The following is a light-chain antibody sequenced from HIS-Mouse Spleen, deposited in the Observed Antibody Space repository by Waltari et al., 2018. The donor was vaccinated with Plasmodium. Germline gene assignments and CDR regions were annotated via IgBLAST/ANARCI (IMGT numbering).Light chain of an antibody. Sequence: SYELTQPPSVSVSPGQTARITCSGDALPKKYAYWYQQKSGQAPVLVIYEDSKRPSGIPEGFSGSSSGKMATLTSSGAQVEDEADYYCYSTDSSGNHRVFGGGTKLTVL. CDR2: EDS. CDR1: ALPKKY. CDR3: YSTDSSGNHRV. J-gene: IGLJ3*02. V-gene: IGLV3-10*01.